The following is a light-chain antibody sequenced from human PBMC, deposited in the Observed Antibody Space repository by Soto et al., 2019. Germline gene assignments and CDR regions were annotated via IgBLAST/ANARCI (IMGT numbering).Light chain of an antibody. V-gene: IGLV2-23*02. J-gene: IGLJ1*01. CDR2: EVS. CDR3: CSYAGSSPYV. CDR1: SSDVGRYNL. Sequence: QSALTQPASVSGSPGQSITISCTGTSSDVGRYNLVSWYQQHPGKAPKLMIYEVSKRPSGVSNRFSGSKSGNTASLTISGLQSEDEADYYCCSYAGSSPYVVGTGTKVTVL.